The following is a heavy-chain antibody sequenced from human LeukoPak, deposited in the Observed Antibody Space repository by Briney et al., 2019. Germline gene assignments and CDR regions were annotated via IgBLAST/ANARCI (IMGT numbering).Heavy chain of an antibody. CDR2: INPNSGGT. CDR1: GYTFTGYY. V-gene: IGHV1-2*02. Sequence: ASVKVSCKASGYTFTGYYMHWVRQAPGQGLEWMGWINPNSGGTNYAQKFQGRVTMTRDTSISTAYMELSRLRSDDTAVYYCARSRLVKVGATTGYFQHWGQGTLVTVSS. CDR3: ARSRLVKVGATTGYFQH. D-gene: IGHD1-26*01. J-gene: IGHJ1*01.